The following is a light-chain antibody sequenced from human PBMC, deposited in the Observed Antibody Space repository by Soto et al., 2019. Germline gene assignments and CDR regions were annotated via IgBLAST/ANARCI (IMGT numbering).Light chain of an antibody. CDR3: SSYTSSSTLL. CDR1: SSVVGGYNY. V-gene: IGLV2-14*01. CDR2: DVS. Sequence: QSVRTQPASVSGSPGQSITISCIGTSSVVGGYNYVSWYQQYQGKAPKLMIYDVSNRPSGVSNRFSGSKSGNTASLTISGLQAEDEADYYCSSYTSSSTLLFGTGTKVTVL. J-gene: IGLJ1*01.